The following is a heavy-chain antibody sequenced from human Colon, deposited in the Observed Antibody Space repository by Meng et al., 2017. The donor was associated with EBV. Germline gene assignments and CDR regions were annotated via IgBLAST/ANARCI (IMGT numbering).Heavy chain of an antibody. D-gene: IGHD6-19*01. CDR1: GGSGSSGGYY. J-gene: IGHJ4*02. CDR3: ARVSSGWDYFDY. CDR2: IYYSGST. Sequence: QVQVQESGPGPVKPSQTLSLTCTVSGGSGSSGGYYWTWIRQHPGKGLEWFGHIYYSGSTFYNPSLKRRVIISIDTSKNQFSLNLRSVTAADTAVYYCARVSSGWDYFDYWGQGTLVTVSS. V-gene: IGHV4-31*03.